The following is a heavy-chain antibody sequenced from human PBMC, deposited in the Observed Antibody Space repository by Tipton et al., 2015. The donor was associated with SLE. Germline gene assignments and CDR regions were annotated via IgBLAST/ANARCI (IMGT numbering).Heavy chain of an antibody. V-gene: IGHV4-39*07. CDR1: GGSISSYY. CDR2: IYYSGST. D-gene: IGHD2-15*01. J-gene: IGHJ4*02. CDR3: ARVRGGVFPFDY. Sequence: TLSLTCTVSGGSISSYYWGWIRQPPGKGLEWVGSIYYSGSTYYNPSLKSRVTISVDTSKNQFSLKLSSVTAADTAVYYCARVRGGVFPFDYWGQGTLVTVSS.